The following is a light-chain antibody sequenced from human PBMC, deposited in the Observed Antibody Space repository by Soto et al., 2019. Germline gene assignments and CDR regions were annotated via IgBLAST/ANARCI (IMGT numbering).Light chain of an antibody. CDR3: QQYGSSPT. CDR2: GAS. V-gene: IGKV3-20*01. J-gene: IGKJ2*01. Sequence: EIVLTQSPGTLSLSPGERATLSCRASQSVSSSFLAWYQQKPGQAPRLLISGASSRATGVPDRFSGSGSGTDFSLTISRLEPEDFAVSYCQQYGSSPTFGQGTKLEIK. CDR1: QSVSSSF.